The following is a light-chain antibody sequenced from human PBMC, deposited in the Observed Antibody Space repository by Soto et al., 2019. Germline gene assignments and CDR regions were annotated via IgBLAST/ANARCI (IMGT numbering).Light chain of an antibody. CDR3: AAWDDSLNGHV. V-gene: IGLV1-44*01. Sequence: QSVLTQPPSASGTPGQRVTLSCSGSSSNIGRNTVNWYQQLPGTAPKLLIYSNNQRPSGVPDRFSGSKSGTSASLAISGLQYEDEADYYCAAWDDSLNGHVFGTGTKLTVL. CDR1: SSNIGRNT. CDR2: SNN. J-gene: IGLJ1*01.